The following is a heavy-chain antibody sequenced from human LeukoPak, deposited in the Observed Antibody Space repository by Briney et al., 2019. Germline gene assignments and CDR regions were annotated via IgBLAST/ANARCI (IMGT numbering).Heavy chain of an antibody. J-gene: IGHJ4*02. CDR2: ISAYNGNT. CDR3: ARDTLGEGEDANYAVYYFDY. Sequence: ASVKVSCKASGYTFTSYGISWVRQAPGQGLEWMGWISAYNGNTNYAQKLQSRVTMTTDTSTSTAYMELRSLRSDDTAVYYCARDTLGEGEDANYAVYYFDYWGQGTVVTVSS. CDR1: GYTFTSYG. V-gene: IGHV1-18*01. D-gene: IGHD4/OR15-4a*01.